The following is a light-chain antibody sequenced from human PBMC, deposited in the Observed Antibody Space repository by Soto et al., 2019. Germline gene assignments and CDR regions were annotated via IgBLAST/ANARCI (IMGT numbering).Light chain of an antibody. J-gene: IGKJ1*01. CDR3: QQHNTYPAT. CDR1: QSISSW. Sequence: DIQMTQSPSTLSASVGDRVTITCLASQSISSWLAWYQQKPGKAPKLLIYDASILESGVPSRFSGSGSGTEFTLTINSLQPDDFATYYCQQHNTYPATFGQGTKVEIK. V-gene: IGKV1-5*01. CDR2: DAS.